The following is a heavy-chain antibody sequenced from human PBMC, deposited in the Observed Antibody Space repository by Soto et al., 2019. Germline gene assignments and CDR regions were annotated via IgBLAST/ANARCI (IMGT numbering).Heavy chain of an antibody. D-gene: IGHD3-22*01. CDR2: LSYDGSNN. J-gene: IGHJ6*02. Sequence: GGSLRLSCAASGFPFSDYDFHWVRQPPGKGLEWVAVLSYDGSNNYYADFVEGRFTISRDNAKNLLYLHLTTLRAEDTAVYYCARGQLVNPGYYYGMDIWAQGTTVTVS. CDR1: GFPFSDYD. V-gene: IGHV3-33*01. CDR3: ARGQLVNPGYYYGMDI.